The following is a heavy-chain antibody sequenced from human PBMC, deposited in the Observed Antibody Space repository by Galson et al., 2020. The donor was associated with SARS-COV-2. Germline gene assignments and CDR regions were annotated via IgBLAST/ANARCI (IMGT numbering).Heavy chain of an antibody. CDR3: ATDILTGYWGWFDP. V-gene: IGHV1-69*05. CDR1: GGTFSSYA. D-gene: IGHD3-9*01. J-gene: IGHJ5*02. CDR2: IIPIFGTA. Sequence: ASVTVSCKASGGTFSSYAISWVRQAPGQGLEWMGGIIPIFGTANYAQKFQGRVTITTDESTSTAYMELSSLRSEDTAVYYCATDILTGYWGWFDPWGQGTLVTVSS.